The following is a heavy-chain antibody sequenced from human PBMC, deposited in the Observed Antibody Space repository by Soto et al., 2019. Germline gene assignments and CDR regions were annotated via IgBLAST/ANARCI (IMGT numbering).Heavy chain of an antibody. CDR2: INHSGST. D-gene: IGHD2-8*02. V-gene: IGHV4-34*01. J-gene: IGHJ4*02. CDR1: GGSFSGYY. Sequence: SETLSLTCAVYGGSFSGYYWTWIRQPPGTGLEWIGEINHSGSTNYNPSLKSRVTISVDTSKNQFSLKLTSVTAADTAVYYCAKDKITGLFDYWGQGTLVT. CDR3: AKDKITGLFDY.